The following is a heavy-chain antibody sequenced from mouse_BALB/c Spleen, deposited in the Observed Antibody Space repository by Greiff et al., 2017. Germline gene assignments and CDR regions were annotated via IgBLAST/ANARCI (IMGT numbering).Heavy chain of an antibody. J-gene: IGHJ4*01. D-gene: IGHD1-1*01. Sequence: EVKLVESGPGLVKPSQSLSLTCTVTGYSITSDYAWNWIRQFPGNQLEWMGYISYSGSTSYNPSLKSRISITRDTSKNQFFLQLNSVTTEDTATYYCARGTYYGSKGAMDYWGQGTSVTVSS. V-gene: IGHV3-2*02. CDR2: ISYSGST. CDR3: ARGTYYGSKGAMDY. CDR1: GYSITSDYA.